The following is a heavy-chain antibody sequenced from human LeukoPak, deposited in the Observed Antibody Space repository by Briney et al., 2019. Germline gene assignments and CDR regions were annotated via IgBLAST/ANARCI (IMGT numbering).Heavy chain of an antibody. CDR2: IKQDGSEK. D-gene: IGHD3-22*01. CDR3: ARDLYYDSRPYIEGYSDY. Sequence: GGSLRLSCAASGFTFSAYWMSWVRQAPGKGLEWVANIKQDGSEKYYVDSVKGRVTISRDNTKKSLYLHMSGLRAEDTALYFCARDLYYDSRPYIEGYSDYGGQGALVTVPS. CDR1: GFTFSAYW. V-gene: IGHV3-7*01. J-gene: IGHJ4*02.